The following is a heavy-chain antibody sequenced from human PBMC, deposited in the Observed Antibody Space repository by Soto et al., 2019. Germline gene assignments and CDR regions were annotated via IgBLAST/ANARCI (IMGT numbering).Heavy chain of an antibody. V-gene: IGHV1-3*01. J-gene: IGHJ4*02. D-gene: IGHD4-17*01. Sequence: GASVKVSCKASGYTFTSYAMHWVRQAPGQRLEWMGWINAGNGNTKYSQKFQGRVTITRDTSASTAYMELSSLRSEDTAVYYCARDGSLGYGDHLSYFDYWGQGTLVTVSS. CDR1: GYTFTSYA. CDR2: INAGNGNT. CDR3: ARDGSLGYGDHLSYFDY.